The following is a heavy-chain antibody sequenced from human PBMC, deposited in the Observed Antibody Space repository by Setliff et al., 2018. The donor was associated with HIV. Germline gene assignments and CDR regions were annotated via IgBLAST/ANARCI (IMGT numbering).Heavy chain of an antibody. CDR3: ARGLSVYSYANVYYYHGMDV. J-gene: IGHJ6*02. D-gene: IGHD5-18*01. CDR1: GYSISSGYY. CDR2: INHSGST. V-gene: IGHV4-38-2*01. Sequence: SETLSLTCDVSGYSISSGYYWGWIRQPPGKGLEWIGEINHSGSTNFNPSLKSRVAISVDTSKSQFSLKMTSVTAADTAVYYCARGLSVYSYANVYYYHGMDVWGQGTTVTVSS.